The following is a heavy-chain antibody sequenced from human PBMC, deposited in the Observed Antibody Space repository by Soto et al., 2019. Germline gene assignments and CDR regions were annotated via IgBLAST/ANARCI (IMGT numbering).Heavy chain of an antibody. CDR2: INPDNGNT. J-gene: IGHJ5*02. Sequence: ASVKVSCKASGYTFTRYTMNWVRQAPGQRLEWMGWINPDNGNTKSSQKFQDRVIITRDTSASTAYMDLSSLRSEDTAVYYCPRGIATGHIDTWGQGTLVTVSS. CDR3: PRGIATGHIDT. CDR1: GYTFTRYT. V-gene: IGHV1-3*01. D-gene: IGHD2-21*01.